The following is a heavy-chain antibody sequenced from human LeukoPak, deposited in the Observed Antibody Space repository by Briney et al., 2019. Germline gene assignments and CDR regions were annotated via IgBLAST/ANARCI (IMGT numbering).Heavy chain of an antibody. D-gene: IGHD2-8*01. CDR2: VSAYNGNT. J-gene: IGHJ4*02. Sequence: ASVKVSCKDSGYTFTSYGISWVLQASGQGLEWMECVSAYNGNTNYAQKLQGRVTMTTDTSTSTAYMELRSLRSDDTAVYYCARGHPKIVLMVYASRTYFDYWGQGTLVTVSS. CDR3: ARGHPKIVLMVYASRTYFDY. CDR1: GYTFTSYG. V-gene: IGHV1-18*01.